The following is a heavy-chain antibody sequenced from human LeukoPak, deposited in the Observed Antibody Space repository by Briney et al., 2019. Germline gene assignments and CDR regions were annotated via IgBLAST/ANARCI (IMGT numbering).Heavy chain of an antibody. D-gene: IGHD3-16*02. J-gene: IGHJ4*02. CDR3: AKESSVITFGGVIATYHFDY. Sequence: GGSLRLSCATSGFTFSSYSMNWVRQAPGKGLEWVSAISGSGGSTYYADSVKGRFTISRDDSKNTLYLQMNSLRAEDTAVYYCAKESSVITFGGVIATYHFDYWGQGTLVTVSS. CDR2: ISGSGGST. V-gene: IGHV3-23*01. CDR1: GFTFSSYS.